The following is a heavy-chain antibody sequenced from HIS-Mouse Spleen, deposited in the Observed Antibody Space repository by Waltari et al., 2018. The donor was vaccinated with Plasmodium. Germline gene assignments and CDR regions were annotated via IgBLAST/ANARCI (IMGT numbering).Heavy chain of an antibody. CDR2: SYRGGST. CDR3: ARGSAGDACDI. Sequence: EVQLVESGGGLVQPGGSLRLSCAASGFTVSSNYMSWGRQAPGKGLEWVSVSYRGGSTYYADSGKGRFTISRDNSKNTLYLQMNSLRAEDTAVYYCARGSAGDACDIWGQGTMVTVSS. V-gene: IGHV3-66*01. J-gene: IGHJ3*02. CDR1: GFTVSSNY. D-gene: IGHD3-10*01.